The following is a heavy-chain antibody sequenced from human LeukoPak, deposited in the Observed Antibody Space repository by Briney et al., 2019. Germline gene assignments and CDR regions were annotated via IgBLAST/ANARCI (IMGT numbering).Heavy chain of an antibody. J-gene: IGHJ5*02. CDR1: GYSISSGYY. D-gene: IGHD6-13*01. Sequence: SETLSLTCTVSGYSISSGYYWGWIRQPPGKGLEWIGSIYHSGSTYYNPSLKSRVTISVDTSKNQFSLKLSSVTAADTAVYYCATQVAAAGIGWFDPWGQGTLVTVSS. CDR3: ATQVAAAGIGWFDP. V-gene: IGHV4-38-2*02. CDR2: IYHSGST.